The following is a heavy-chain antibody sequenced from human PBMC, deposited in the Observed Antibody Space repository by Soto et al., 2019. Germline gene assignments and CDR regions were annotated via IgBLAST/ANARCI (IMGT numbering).Heavy chain of an antibody. CDR1: GASITSSY. CDR3: ERDLHTVKRSELILYYENWFDP. J-gene: IGHJ5*02. Sequence: SETLSLTCTVSGASITSSYWSWIRQSPGKGLEWIGSIYHSGSTYYNPSLKSRVTISVDTSKNQSSLKLSSVTAADTAVYYCERDLHTVKRSELILYYENWFDPWGPGTLVTVSS. V-gene: IGHV4-38-2*02. D-gene: IGHD2-8*01. CDR2: IYHSGST.